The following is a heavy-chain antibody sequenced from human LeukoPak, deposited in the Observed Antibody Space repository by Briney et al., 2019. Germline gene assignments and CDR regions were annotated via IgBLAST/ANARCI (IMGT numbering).Heavy chain of an antibody. J-gene: IGHJ4*02. CDR1: GYTFTDYY. V-gene: IGHV1-2*02. D-gene: IGHD2-2*01. Sequence: ASVKVSCKASGYTFTDYYMHWVRQAPGRGFEWMGWINPNDGDTNYAQKFQGRVTMTRDTSISTAHMEVSRLRSDDTAVYYCARANFLYCSSSTCLFDYWGQGTLVTVSS. CDR3: ARANFLYCSSSTCLFDY. CDR2: INPNDGDT.